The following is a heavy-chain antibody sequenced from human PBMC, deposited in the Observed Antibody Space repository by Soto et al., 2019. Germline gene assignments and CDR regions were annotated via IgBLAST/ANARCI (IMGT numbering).Heavy chain of an antibody. D-gene: IGHD3-3*01. CDR2: ISASGGST. CDR1: GFTFSSYA. CDR3: AKDLEILEWLPEPQEFDY. Sequence: PGGSLRLSCAASGFTFSSYAMSWVRQAPGKGLEWVSAISASGGSTYYADSVKGRFTISRDNSKNTLYLQMNSLRAEDTAVYHCAKDLEILEWLPEPQEFDYWGQGTLVTVSS. J-gene: IGHJ4*02. V-gene: IGHV3-23*01.